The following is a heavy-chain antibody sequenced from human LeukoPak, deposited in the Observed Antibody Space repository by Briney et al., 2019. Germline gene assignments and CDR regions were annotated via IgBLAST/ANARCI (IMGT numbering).Heavy chain of an antibody. Sequence: GGSLRLSCAASGFTFSSYAMHWVRQAPGKGLEWVAVISYDGSNKYYADSVKGRFTISRDNSKNTLYLQMDSLRAEDTAVYYCAREGNSGGLDYWGQGTLVTVSS. CDR1: GFTFSSYA. D-gene: IGHD4-23*01. CDR3: AREGNSGGLDY. J-gene: IGHJ4*02. CDR2: ISYDGSNK. V-gene: IGHV3-30-3*01.